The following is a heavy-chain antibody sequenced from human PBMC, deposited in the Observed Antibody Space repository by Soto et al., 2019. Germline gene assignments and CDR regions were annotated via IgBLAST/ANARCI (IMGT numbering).Heavy chain of an antibody. V-gene: IGHV4-31*03. D-gene: IGHD5-12*01. Sequence: QVQLQESGPGLVKPSQTLSLTYTVSGGSISSGGYYWSWIRQHPGKGLEWIGYIYYSGSTYYNPSLKSRVTISVDTSKNQFSLKLSSVTAADTAVYYCARDGYNDGDAFDIWGQGTMVTVSS. CDR3: ARDGYNDGDAFDI. CDR1: GGSISSGGYY. CDR2: IYYSGST. J-gene: IGHJ3*02.